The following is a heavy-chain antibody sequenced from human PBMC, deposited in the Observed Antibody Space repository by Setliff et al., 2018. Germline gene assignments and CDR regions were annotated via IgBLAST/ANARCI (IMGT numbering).Heavy chain of an antibody. CDR3: ARDPNGDYVGAFDP. D-gene: IGHD4-17*01. V-gene: IGHV3-23*03. CDR1: GFTFSSDA. CDR2: ISSEGDSI. Sequence: PGGSLRLSCAASGFTFSSDAMTWVRQAPGKGLEWVSIISSEGDSIYYADSVKGRFTISRDNSKSTLYLEMNSLRAEDTASYYCARDPNGDYVGAFDPWGQGSLVTVSS. J-gene: IGHJ5*02.